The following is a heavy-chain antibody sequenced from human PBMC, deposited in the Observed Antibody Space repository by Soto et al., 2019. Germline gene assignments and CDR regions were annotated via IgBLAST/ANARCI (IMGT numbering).Heavy chain of an antibody. V-gene: IGHV1-69*01. CDR2: IIPFFGTP. Sequence: QVQLVQSGAEVKKPGSSVKVSCKASGDSFNIYTVSWVRQAPGQGLEWMGGIIPFFGTPNYAQRFQGRVTISADESTGTAYMQMSSLTSEDTAVYYCARDWGDGFKIQRFDIWGQGTMVTVSS. D-gene: IGHD3-10*01. J-gene: IGHJ3*02. CDR1: GDSFNIYT. CDR3: ARDWGDGFKIQRFDI.